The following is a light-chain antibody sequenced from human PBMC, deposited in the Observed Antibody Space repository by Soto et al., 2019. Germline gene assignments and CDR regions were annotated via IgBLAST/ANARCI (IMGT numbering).Light chain of an antibody. Sequence: QSVLTQPPSASGTPGQRVTISCSGSSSNIGSKYVYCDQQRPGTAPKLLIYRNNQRPSGVPDRFSGSKSGPSASLAISGLRSEDEADYYCAAWDDSLSGRYVFGTGTKVTVL. CDR1: SSNIGSKY. CDR2: RNN. J-gene: IGLJ1*01. V-gene: IGLV1-47*01. CDR3: AAWDDSLSGRYV.